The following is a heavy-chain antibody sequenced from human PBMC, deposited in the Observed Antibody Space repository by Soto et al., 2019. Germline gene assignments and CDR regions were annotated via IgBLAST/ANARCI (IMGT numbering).Heavy chain of an antibody. D-gene: IGHD6-19*01. CDR3: AREFFSCWQSQTSGFDY. CDR1: GGSISSYY. J-gene: IGHJ4*02. CDR2: IYYSGST. V-gene: IGHV4-59*01. Sequence: SETLSLTCTVSGGSISSYYWSWIRQPPGKGLEWIGYIYYSGSTNYNPSLKSRVTISVDTSKNQFSLKLSSVTAADTAVYYCAREFFSCWQSQTSGFDYWGQGTLVTVSS.